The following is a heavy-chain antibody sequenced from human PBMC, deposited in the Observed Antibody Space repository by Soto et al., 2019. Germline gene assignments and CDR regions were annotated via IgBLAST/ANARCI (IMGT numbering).Heavy chain of an antibody. Sequence: WTWIRQHPGKGLEWIGYIYYTGGAYYNPSLKSRAILSLDTSKSQFSLNLTSVTAADTAVYYCARGLTMLRGVMDSWGQGTLCTVSS. D-gene: IGHD3-10*01. CDR2: IYYTGGA. CDR3: ARGLTMLRGVMDS. J-gene: IGHJ4*02. V-gene: IGHV4-31*02.